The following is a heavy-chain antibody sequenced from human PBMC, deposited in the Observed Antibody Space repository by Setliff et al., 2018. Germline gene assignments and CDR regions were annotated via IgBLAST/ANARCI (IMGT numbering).Heavy chain of an antibody. CDR2: INPKSGGA. D-gene: IGHD3-22*01. CDR1: GYTFSDYY. V-gene: IGHV1-2*02. CDR3: ARGGIYNYVSSAHFDL. Sequence: ASVKVSCKASGYTFSDYYMYWVRQAPGQGLEWMGWINPKSGGAHYAQKFRGRVTMSRETSISTDYMQLSRLTSDDTAVYYCARGGIYNYVSSAHFDLWGQGSMVTVSS. J-gene: IGHJ3*01.